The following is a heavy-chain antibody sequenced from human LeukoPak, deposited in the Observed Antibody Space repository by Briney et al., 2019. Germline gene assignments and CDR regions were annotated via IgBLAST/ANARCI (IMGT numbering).Heavy chain of an antibody. CDR3: ARHGDVLLWFGELRVWFDP. Sequence: PSETLSLTRTVSGDSISSISYYWGWLRQPPGPGLEGIENIYYRGSTNYTWCLKSRVTISVATSKNQFSRKLSSVTAPDTAVYYCARHGDVLLWFGELRVWFDPWGQGSLVTVSS. CDR1: GDSISSISYY. CDR2: IYYRGST. J-gene: IGHJ5*02. V-gene: IGHV4-39*01. D-gene: IGHD3-10*01.